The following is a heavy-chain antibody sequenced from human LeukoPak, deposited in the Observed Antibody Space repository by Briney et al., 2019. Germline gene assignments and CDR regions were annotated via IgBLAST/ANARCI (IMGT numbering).Heavy chain of an antibody. Sequence: GGSLRLSCAASGFTFSSYAMHWVRQAPGKGLEYVSAISSNGGSTYYANSVKGRFTISRDNSKNTLYLQMGGLRAEDMAVYYCARDRSRYYMDVWGKGTTVTVSS. CDR2: ISSNGGST. J-gene: IGHJ6*03. V-gene: IGHV3-64*01. D-gene: IGHD2-15*01. CDR3: ARDRSRYYMDV. CDR1: GFTFSSYA.